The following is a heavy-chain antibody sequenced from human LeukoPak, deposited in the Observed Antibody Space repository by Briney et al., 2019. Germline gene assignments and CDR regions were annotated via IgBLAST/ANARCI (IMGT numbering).Heavy chain of an antibody. CDR2: IYTSGST. CDR3: ARLWEEDGLPFDP. Sequence: PSETLSLTCTVSGGSIGSNSYYWSWIRQPAGKGLEWIGRIYTSGSTDYNPSLKSRVTISVDTSKNQFSLKLSSVTAADTAVYYCARLWEEDGLPFDPWGQGTLVTVSS. J-gene: IGHJ5*02. D-gene: IGHD1-26*01. V-gene: IGHV4-61*02. CDR1: GGSIGSNSYY.